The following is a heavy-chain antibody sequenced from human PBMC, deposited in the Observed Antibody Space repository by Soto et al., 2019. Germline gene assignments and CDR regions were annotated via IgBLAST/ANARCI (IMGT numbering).Heavy chain of an antibody. CDR3: ARLGRRDGYNYRPAFDI. V-gene: IGHV5-51*01. J-gene: IGHJ3*02. CDR1: GYSFTSYW. Sequence: EVQLVQSGAEEKKPGESLKISCKGSGYSFTSYWIGWVRQMPGKGLEWMGIIYPGDSDTRYSPSFQGQVTISADKSISTAYLQWSCLKASDTAMYYCARLGRRDGYNYRPAFDIWGQGTMVTVSS. CDR2: IYPGDSDT. D-gene: IGHD5-12*01.